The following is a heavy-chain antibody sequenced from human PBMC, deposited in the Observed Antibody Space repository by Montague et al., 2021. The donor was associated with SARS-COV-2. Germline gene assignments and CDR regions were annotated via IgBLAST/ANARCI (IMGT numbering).Heavy chain of an antibody. J-gene: IGHJ3*02. CDR1: GFTFSSYA. V-gene: IGHV3-64*01. CDR2: IINNGGTT. Sequence: SLRLSCAASGFTFSSYAMHWVRQAPGKGLEYVSGIINNGGTTYYANSVKGRFTISRDNSENTLYLQMGSLRGEDMAVYYCARATMVRGVSPPQIALDIWGRGTMVTVSS. D-gene: IGHD3-10*01. CDR3: ARATMVRGVSPPQIALDI.